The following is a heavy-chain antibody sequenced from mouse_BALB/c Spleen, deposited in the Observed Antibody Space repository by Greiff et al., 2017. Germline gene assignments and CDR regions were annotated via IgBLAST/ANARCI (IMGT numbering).Heavy chain of an antibody. J-gene: IGHJ4*01. V-gene: IGHV3-8*02. CDR2: ISYSGST. Sequence: VHLKESGPSLVKPSQTLSLTCSVTGDSITSDYWNWLRKFPGNKLEYMGYISYSGSTYYNPSLKSRISITRDTSKNQYYLQLNSVTTADTATYYCARYYRFYAMDYWGQGTSVTVSS. CDR3: ARYYRFYAMDY. CDR1: GDSITSDY. D-gene: IGHD2-14*01.